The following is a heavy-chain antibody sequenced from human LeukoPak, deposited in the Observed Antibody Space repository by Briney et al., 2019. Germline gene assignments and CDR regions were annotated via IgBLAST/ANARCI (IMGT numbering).Heavy chain of an antibody. J-gene: IGHJ4*02. CDR1: GYSFTSYW. V-gene: IGHV5-10-1*04. CDR3: ARAYEPRIPFTFFDY. D-gene: IGHD3-16*01. Sequence: GESLKISCKGSGYSFTSYWLSWVRQMPGKGLQWMGRIDPTDSYTNYSPSFQGQVTISADKSISTAYLQWSSLKASDAAMYYCARAYEPRIPFTFFDYWGQGTLVTVSS. CDR2: IDPTDSYT.